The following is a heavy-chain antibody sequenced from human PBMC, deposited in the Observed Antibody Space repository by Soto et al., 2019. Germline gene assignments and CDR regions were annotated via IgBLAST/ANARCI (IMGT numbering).Heavy chain of an antibody. Sequence: QVQLQESGPGLVKPSQTLSLTCTVSGRSISSVNYYWSWIRQPPGKGLEWIGYIYYSGSTYYNPSFRSRVTISVDTSKNQFSLKLSSVTAADTAVYYCARYGSGECNRGSCYSPFDYWGQGTLVTVSS. V-gene: IGHV4-30-4*01. CDR1: GRSISSVNYY. CDR3: ARYGSGECNRGSCYSPFDY. J-gene: IGHJ4*02. CDR2: IYYSGST. D-gene: IGHD2-15*01.